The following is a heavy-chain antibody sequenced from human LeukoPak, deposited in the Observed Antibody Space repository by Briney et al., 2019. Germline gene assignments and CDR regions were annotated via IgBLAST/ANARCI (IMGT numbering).Heavy chain of an antibody. CDR3: AKGSRQFSRDKAGPIDY. Sequence: PGESLRLSCAASGFTFSSYAMSWVRQAPAKGLEWVAAISGSGGSTYYADSVKGRVSISRDNSKSTLYLQMNGLGAEDTGVYYCAKGSRQFSRDKAGPIDYWGQGTLVTVSS. CDR1: GFTFSSYA. D-gene: IGHD6-19*01. V-gene: IGHV3-23*01. J-gene: IGHJ4*02. CDR2: ISGSGGST.